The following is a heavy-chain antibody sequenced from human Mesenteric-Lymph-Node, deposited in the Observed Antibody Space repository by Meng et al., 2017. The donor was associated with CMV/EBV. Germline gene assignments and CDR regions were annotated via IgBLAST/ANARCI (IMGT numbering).Heavy chain of an antibody. V-gene: IGHV3-23*03. J-gene: IGHJ4*02. CDR1: GFTFSSYA. D-gene: IGHD3-10*02. Sequence: GESLKISCAASGFTFSSYAMSWVRQVPGKGLVWVSRIDSDGSSTSYADSVKGRFTISRDNFKNTLHLQMNSLRVEDTATYYCAKEYVHDSWGQGTQVTVSS. CDR2: IDSDGSST. CDR3: AKEYVHDS.